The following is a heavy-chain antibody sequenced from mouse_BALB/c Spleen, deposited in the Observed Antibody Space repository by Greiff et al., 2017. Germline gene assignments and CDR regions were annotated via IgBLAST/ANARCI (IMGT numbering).Heavy chain of an antibody. CDR3: ARWIDYGYAMDY. Sequence: EVQGVESGPGLVKPSQSLSLTCTVTGYSITSDYAWNWIRQFPGNKLEWMGYISYSGSTSYNPSLKSRISITRDTSKNQFFLQLNSVTTEDTATYYCARWIDYGYAMDYWGQGTSVTVSS. D-gene: IGHD1-1*01. CDR2: ISYSGST. V-gene: IGHV3-2*02. CDR1: GYSITSDYA. J-gene: IGHJ4*01.